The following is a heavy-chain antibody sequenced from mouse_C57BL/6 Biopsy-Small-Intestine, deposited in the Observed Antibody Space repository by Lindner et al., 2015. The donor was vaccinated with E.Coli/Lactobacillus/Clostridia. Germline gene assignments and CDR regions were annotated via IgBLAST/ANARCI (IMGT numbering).Heavy chain of an antibody. CDR3: ARNDGSWFAY. V-gene: IGHV1-34*02. D-gene: IGHD2-3*01. Sequence: VQLQESGPELVKPGASVKISCKASGYTFTDYNMDWVKQSHGKSLEWSGYIYPNNGGTGYNQKFKSKATLTVDKSSSTAYMELHSLTSEDSAVYYCARNDGSWFAYWGQGTLVTVSA. J-gene: IGHJ3*01. CDR2: IYPNNGGT. CDR1: GYTFTDYN.